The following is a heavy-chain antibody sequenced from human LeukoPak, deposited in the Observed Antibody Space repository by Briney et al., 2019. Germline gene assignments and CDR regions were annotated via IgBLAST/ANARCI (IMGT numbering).Heavy chain of an antibody. CDR3: AKSSGRDYYDSSGYYYGGAFDI. V-gene: IGHV3-23*01. CDR2: ISGSGGST. Sequence: GGSLRLSCAASGFTFSSYAMSWVRQAPGKGLEWVSAISGSGGSTYYADSVKGRFTISRDNSKNTLYLQMNSLRAEDTAVYYCAKSSGRDYYDSSGYYYGGAFDIWGQGTMVTVSS. J-gene: IGHJ3*02. CDR1: GFTFSSYA. D-gene: IGHD3-22*01.